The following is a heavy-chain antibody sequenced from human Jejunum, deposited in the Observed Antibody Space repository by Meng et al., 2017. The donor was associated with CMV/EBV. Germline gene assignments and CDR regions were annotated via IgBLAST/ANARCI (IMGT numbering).Heavy chain of an antibody. Sequence: GGSINRGGYYWSWIRQPPGKGLEWIGYIHYSGITYYNPSLKSRVTISIDTSKNQFSLNLSSVTAADTAVYFCVRDRFDSGNYVFDYWGQGTLVTVSS. CDR1: GGSINRGGYY. J-gene: IGHJ4*02. V-gene: IGHV4-30-4*01. CDR3: VRDRFDSGNYVFDY. CDR2: IHYSGIT. D-gene: IGHD3-22*01.